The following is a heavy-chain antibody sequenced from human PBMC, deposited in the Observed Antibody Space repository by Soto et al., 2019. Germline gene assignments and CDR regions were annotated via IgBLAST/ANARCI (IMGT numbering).Heavy chain of an antibody. CDR3: AKEQLPVAGTTITTV. CDR2: ISYDGSNK. J-gene: IGHJ4*02. CDR1: GFTFSSYG. D-gene: IGHD3-10*01. Sequence: GGSLRLSCAASGFTFSSYGMHWVRQAPGKGLEWVAVISYDGSNKYYADSVKGRFTISRDNSKNTLYLQMNSLRAEDTAVYYCAKEQLPVAGTTITTVWGQGTLVTVSS. V-gene: IGHV3-30*18.